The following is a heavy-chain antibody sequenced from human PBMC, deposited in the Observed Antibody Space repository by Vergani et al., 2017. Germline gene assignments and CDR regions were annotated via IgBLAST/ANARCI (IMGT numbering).Heavy chain of an antibody. J-gene: IGHJ4*02. CDR2: ISWNSGSI. CDR1: GFTFDDYA. Sequence: EVQLVESGGGLVQPGRSLRLSCAASGFTFDDYAMHWVRQAPGKGLEWVSGISWNSGSIGYADSVKGRFTISRDNAKNSLYLQMNSLRAEDTAVYYCAKEDRLSNYAYDYWGQGTLVTVSS. CDR3: AKEDRLSNYAYDY. V-gene: IGHV3-9*01. D-gene: IGHD4-11*01.